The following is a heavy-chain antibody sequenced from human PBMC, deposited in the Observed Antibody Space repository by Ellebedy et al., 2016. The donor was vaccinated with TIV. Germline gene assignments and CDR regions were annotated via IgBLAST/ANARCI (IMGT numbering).Heavy chain of an antibody. CDR3: ASCPKGYYYDTSGYYFTQ. CDR1: GGFFRSYY. V-gene: IGHV4-59*01. J-gene: IGHJ4*02. CDR2: SYYTGST. Sequence: MPSETLSLTCTVSGGFFRSYYWTWIRQPPGKGLEWIGYSYYTGSTNYNPSLKSRVTISVDTSKNQFSLKLSSVTAADTAMYYCASCPKGYYYDTSGYYFTQWGQGTLVTVSS. D-gene: IGHD3-22*01.